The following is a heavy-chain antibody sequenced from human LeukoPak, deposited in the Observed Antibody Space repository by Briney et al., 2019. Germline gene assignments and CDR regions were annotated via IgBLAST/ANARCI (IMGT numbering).Heavy chain of an antibody. CDR1: GGSISSSSYY. Sequence: SETLSLICTVSGGSISSSSYYWGWIRQPPGKGLEWIGSIYYSGSTYYNPSLKSRVTISVDTSKNQFSLKLSSVTAADTAVYYCARQKSYYDSSGYWFDYWGQGTLVTVSS. J-gene: IGHJ4*02. CDR2: IYYSGST. D-gene: IGHD3-22*01. CDR3: ARQKSYYDSSGYWFDY. V-gene: IGHV4-39*01.